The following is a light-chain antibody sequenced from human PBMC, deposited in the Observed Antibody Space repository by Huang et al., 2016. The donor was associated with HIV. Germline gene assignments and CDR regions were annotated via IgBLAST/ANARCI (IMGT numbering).Light chain of an antibody. J-gene: IGKJ2*01. Sequence: EVVLTQSPGTLSLSPGEGATLSCRASQAVSRDYFAWYQHKPGQALRLLIYGASSRAAGIPDRFSGSGSGTDFTLTISRVEPEDFAVYYCQQYGNSASYTFGQGTKLEIK. CDR2: GAS. V-gene: IGKV3-20*01. CDR3: QQYGNSASYT. CDR1: QAVSRDY.